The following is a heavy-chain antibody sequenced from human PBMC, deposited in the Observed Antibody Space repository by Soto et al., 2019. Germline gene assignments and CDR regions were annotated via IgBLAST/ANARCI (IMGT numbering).Heavy chain of an antibody. CDR3: AVPYGDSLYYYYGMDV. Sequence: PGGSLRLSCAASGFTFSSYAMSWVRQAPGKGLKWVANIKQDGSEKYYVDSVKGRFTISRDNARNSLYLQMNSLRVEDTAVYYCAVPYGDSLYYYYGMDVWGQGTTVTVSS. CDR2: IKQDGSEK. J-gene: IGHJ6*02. D-gene: IGHD4-17*01. CDR1: GFTFSSYA. V-gene: IGHV3-7*01.